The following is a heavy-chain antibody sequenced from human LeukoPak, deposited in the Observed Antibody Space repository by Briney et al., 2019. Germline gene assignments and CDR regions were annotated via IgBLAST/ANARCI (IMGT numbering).Heavy chain of an antibody. Sequence: SETLSLTCTVSGGSISSYYWSWLRQPPGKGLEWIGYIYYSGSTNYNPSLKSRVTISVDTSKNQFSLKLSSVTAADTAVYYCARSERGRWLHLRKPFDYWGQGTLVTVSS. CDR1: GGSISSYY. CDR2: IYYSGST. CDR3: ARSERGRWLHLRKPFDY. D-gene: IGHD5-24*01. J-gene: IGHJ4*02. V-gene: IGHV4-59*01.